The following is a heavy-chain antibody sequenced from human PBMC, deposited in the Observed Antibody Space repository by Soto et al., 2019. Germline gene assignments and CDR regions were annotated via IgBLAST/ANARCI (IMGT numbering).Heavy chain of an antibody. Sequence: GGSLRLSCAASGFTFSSYSMNWVRQAPGKGLEWVSYISSSSSTIYYAGSVKGRFTISRDNAKNSLYLQMNSLRDEDTAVYYCARAPTALNWFDPWGQGTLVTVSS. CDR2: ISSSSSTI. V-gene: IGHV3-48*02. J-gene: IGHJ5*02. CDR1: GFTFSSYS. D-gene: IGHD5-18*01. CDR3: ARAPTALNWFDP.